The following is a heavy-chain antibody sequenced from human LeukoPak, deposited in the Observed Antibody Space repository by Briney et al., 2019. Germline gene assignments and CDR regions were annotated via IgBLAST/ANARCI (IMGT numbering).Heavy chain of an antibody. J-gene: IGHJ3*02. CDR1: GGTFSSYA. CDR2: INPNSGGT. Sequence: ASVKVSCKASGGTFSSYAISWVRQAPGQGLEWMGWINPNSGGTNYAQKFQGRVTMTRDTSISTAYMELSRLRSDDTAVYYCAKHYDFWSGYYIIDAFDIWGQGTMVTVSS. V-gene: IGHV1-2*02. D-gene: IGHD3-3*01. CDR3: AKHYDFWSGYYIIDAFDI.